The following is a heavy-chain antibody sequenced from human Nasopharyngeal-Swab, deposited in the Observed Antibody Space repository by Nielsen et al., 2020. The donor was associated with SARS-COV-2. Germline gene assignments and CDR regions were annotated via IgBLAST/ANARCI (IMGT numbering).Heavy chain of an antibody. CDR3: ARGSCSSTSCYFDY. Sequence: WIRQPPGKGLEWIGEINHSGSTNYNPSLKSRVTISVDTSKNQFSLKLSSVTAVDTAVYYCARGSCSSTSCYFDYWGQGTLVTVSS. CDR2: INHSGST. J-gene: IGHJ4*02. D-gene: IGHD2-2*01. V-gene: IGHV4-34*01.